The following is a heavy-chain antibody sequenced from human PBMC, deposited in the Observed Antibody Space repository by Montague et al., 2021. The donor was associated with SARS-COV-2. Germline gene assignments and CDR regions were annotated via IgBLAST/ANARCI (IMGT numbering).Heavy chain of an antibody. J-gene: IGHJ3*02. Sequence: SETLSLTCAVYGGSFSDYYWTWIRQAPGKGLEWMGEVDHRGSSSYNPSLQSRLTISVDRSKNQFSLRLTSVTAADTAVYYCARGQVTVFGVLIMLPAAGPLDSWGLGTKVTVSS. D-gene: IGHD3-3*01. CDR1: GGSFSDYY. CDR3: ARGQVTVFGVLIMLPAAGPLDS. CDR2: VDHRGSS. V-gene: IGHV4-34*01.